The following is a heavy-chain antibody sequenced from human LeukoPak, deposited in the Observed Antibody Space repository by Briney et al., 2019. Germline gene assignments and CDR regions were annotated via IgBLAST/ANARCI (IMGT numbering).Heavy chain of an antibody. V-gene: IGHV3-20*04. CDR1: GFTFDDYG. D-gene: IGHD4/OR15-4a*01. J-gene: IGHJ4*02. Sequence: GGSLRLSCAASGFTFDDYGMSWVRQAPGKGLEWVPGINWNGGSTGYADSVKGRFTISRDNAKNSLYLQMNSLRAEDTAVYYCARDGVNHGRDYWGQGTLVTVSS. CDR3: ARDGVNHGRDY. CDR2: INWNGGST.